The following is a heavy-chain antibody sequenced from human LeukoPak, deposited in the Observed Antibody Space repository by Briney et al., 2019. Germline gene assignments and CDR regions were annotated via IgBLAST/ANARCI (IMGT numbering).Heavy chain of an antibody. CDR1: GYSFTSYW. D-gene: IGHD1-26*01. CDR3: ARYGGTTYFYYYYMDV. Sequence: GESLKISCKGSGYSFTSYWIGWVRQMPGKGLEWMGIIYPGDSDTRYSPSFQGQVTISADKSISTAYLQWSSLKASDTAMYYCARYGGTTYFYYYYMDVWGRGTTVTVSS. J-gene: IGHJ6*03. CDR2: IYPGDSDT. V-gene: IGHV5-51*01.